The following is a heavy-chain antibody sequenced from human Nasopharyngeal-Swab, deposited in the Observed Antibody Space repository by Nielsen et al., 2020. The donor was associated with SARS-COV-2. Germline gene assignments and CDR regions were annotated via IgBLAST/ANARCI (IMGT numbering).Heavy chain of an antibody. Sequence: GESLKISCAASGFTFSSYEMNWVRQAPGKGLEWVSYISRSGSTIYYADSVKGRFTISRDNAKNSLYLQMNSLRAEDTSLYYCAKESYGDLFDYWGQGTLVTVSS. CDR1: GFTFSSYE. J-gene: IGHJ4*02. D-gene: IGHD4-17*01. CDR2: ISRSGSTI. CDR3: AKESYGDLFDY. V-gene: IGHV3-48*03.